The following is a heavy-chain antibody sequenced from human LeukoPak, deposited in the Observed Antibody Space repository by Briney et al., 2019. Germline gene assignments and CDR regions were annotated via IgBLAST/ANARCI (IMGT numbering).Heavy chain of an antibody. D-gene: IGHD1-26*01. CDR2: VHLSGAS. CDR3: ARESGAFSPFGF. CDR1: GGSILSTNW. Sequence: PSETLSLTCAVSGGSILSTNWWSWVRQPPGRGLEWIGEVHLSGASNYNPSLKSRVNMSIDKSRNQLSLELTSVTAADTAIYYCARESGAFSPFGFWGQGALVTVSS. V-gene: IGHV4-4*02. J-gene: IGHJ4*02.